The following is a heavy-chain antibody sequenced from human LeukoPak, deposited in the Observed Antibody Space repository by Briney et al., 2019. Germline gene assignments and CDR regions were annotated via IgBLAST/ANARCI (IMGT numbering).Heavy chain of an antibody. Sequence: ASVKVSCKASGGTFSSYAISWVRQAPGQGLEWMGWISAYNGNTNYAQKLQGRVTITTDTSTSTAYMELRSLRSDDTAVYYCARAGWYELPRYAFDIWGQGTMVTVSS. CDR3: ARAGWYELPRYAFDI. CDR1: GGTFSSYA. V-gene: IGHV1-18*01. D-gene: IGHD6-19*01. J-gene: IGHJ3*02. CDR2: ISAYNGNT.